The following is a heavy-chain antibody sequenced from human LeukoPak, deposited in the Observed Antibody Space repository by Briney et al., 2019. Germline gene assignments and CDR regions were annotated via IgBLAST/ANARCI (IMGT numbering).Heavy chain of an antibody. V-gene: IGHV4-34*01. CDR3: ARVGDYVWGGHAFDI. D-gene: IGHD3-16*01. Sequence: SETLSLTCAVYGGSLYGYYWSWIRRPPGKGLEWIGEINHNGSTHFNPYLRSRVTISVDRSKNQFSLKLSSVTAADTAVYYCARVGDYVWGGHAFDIWGQGTMVTVSS. CDR2: INHNGST. J-gene: IGHJ3*02. CDR1: GGSLYGYY.